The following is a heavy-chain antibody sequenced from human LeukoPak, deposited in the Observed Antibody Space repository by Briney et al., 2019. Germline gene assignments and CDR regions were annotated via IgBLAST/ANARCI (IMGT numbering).Heavy chain of an antibody. CDR1: GFTLTELS. Sequence: SVSVSCAVSGFTLTELSMHWVRQAPGKGREWVGGFDIIDGETIYAQKFQGRVTMTEDTSTDTPYMELSSVRPEDTAVYYCAIWPSGSITIFWIFDYWGQGTLVTVSS. D-gene: IGHD3-9*01. J-gene: IGHJ4*02. CDR3: AIWPSGSITIFWIFDY. V-gene: IGHV1-24*01. CDR2: FDIIDGET.